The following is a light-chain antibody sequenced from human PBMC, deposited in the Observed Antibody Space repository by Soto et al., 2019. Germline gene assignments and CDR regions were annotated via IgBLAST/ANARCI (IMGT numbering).Light chain of an antibody. J-gene: IGKJ2*01. CDR1: QSISNY. CDR2: AAS. Sequence: DIQMTQSPSSLSASVGDRVTITCRASQSISNYLNWYQQKPGKAPKLLIYAASSLQSGVPSRFSGSESGTDFTLTISSLQPEDFATYYCQQSYSTPMYTFGQGTKLEIK. V-gene: IGKV1-39*01. CDR3: QQSYSTPMYT.